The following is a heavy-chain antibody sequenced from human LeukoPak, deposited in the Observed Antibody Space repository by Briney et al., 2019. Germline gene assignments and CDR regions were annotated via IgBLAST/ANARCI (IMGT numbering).Heavy chain of an antibody. CDR3: ASLLVGSSDV. CDR2: IYYSGST. V-gene: IGHV4-34*01. D-gene: IGHD2-2*01. J-gene: IGHJ6*02. Sequence: SETLSLTCAVYGGSFSGYYWSWIRQPPGKGLEWIGSIYYSGSTYYNPSLKSRVTISVDTSKNQFSLKLSSVTAADTAVYYCASLLVGSSDVWGQGTTVTVSS. CDR1: GGSFSGYY.